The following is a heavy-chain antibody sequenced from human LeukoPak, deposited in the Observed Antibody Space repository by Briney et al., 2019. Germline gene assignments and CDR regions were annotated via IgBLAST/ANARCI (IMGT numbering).Heavy chain of an antibody. CDR1: GGTFSSYA. CDR3: ARDKGGYSSG. J-gene: IGHJ4*02. D-gene: IGHD6-19*01. V-gene: IGHV1-69*04. CDR2: IIPILGIA. Sequence: ASVKVSCKASGGTFSSYAISWVRQAPGQGLEWMGRIIPILGIANYAQKFQGRVTMTTDTSTSTAYMELRSLRSDDTAVYYCARDKGGYSSGWGQGTLVTVSS.